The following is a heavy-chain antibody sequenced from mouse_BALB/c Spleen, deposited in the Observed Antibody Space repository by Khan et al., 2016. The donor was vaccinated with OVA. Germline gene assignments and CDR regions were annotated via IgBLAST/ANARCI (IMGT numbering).Heavy chain of an antibody. D-gene: IGHD1-1*01. Sequence: LQESGAELAKPGASVKMSCKASGYTFINYWILWVKQRPGQGLEWIGYINPSTGYTEYNQNFKDKATLTADKSSSTAYMQLSSLTSEVSAVYYCARRGLRWDFDYWGQGTTLTVSS. V-gene: IGHV1-7*01. CDR2: INPSTGYT. CDR3: ARRGLRWDFDY. CDR1: GYTFINYW. J-gene: IGHJ2*01.